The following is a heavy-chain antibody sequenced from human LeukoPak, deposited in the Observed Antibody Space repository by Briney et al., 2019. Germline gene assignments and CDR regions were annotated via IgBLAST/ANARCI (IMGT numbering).Heavy chain of an antibody. J-gene: IGHJ3*02. CDR1: GGTFSSYA. Sequence: ASVKVSCKASGGTFSSYAISWVRQAPGQGLEWMGGIIPIFGTANYAQKFQGRVTITADESTSTAYMELSSLRSEDTAVYYCARESDYGDYVDAFDIWGRGTMVTVSS. V-gene: IGHV1-69*13. D-gene: IGHD4-17*01. CDR2: IIPIFGTA. CDR3: ARESDYGDYVDAFDI.